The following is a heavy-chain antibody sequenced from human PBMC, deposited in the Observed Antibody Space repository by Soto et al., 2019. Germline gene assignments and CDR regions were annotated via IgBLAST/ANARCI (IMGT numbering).Heavy chain of an antibody. Sequence: PSETLSLTCTVSGGSISSGDYYWSWIRQPPGKGLEWIGYIYYSGSTYYNPSLKSRVTISVDTSKNQFSLKLSSVTAADAAVYYCARISSGWYRYYYYGMDVWGQGTTVTVSS. CDR3: ARISSGWYRYYYYGMDV. D-gene: IGHD6-19*01. V-gene: IGHV4-30-4*01. CDR2: IYYSGST. J-gene: IGHJ6*02. CDR1: GGSISSGDYY.